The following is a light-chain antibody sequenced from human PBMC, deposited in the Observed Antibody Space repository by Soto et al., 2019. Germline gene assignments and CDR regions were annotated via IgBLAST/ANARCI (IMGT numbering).Light chain of an antibody. CDR3: QQYNNWPIT. CDR2: GAS. CDR1: HSVSSN. V-gene: IGKV3-15*01. J-gene: IGKJ5*01. Sequence: EIVMTQSPATLSVSPGERATLSCRASHSVSSNLAWYQERGGQAPRLLIYGASTRATGIPAGFSGSGSGTEFTLTISSLQSEDFAVYYCQQYNNWPITSGQGTRL.